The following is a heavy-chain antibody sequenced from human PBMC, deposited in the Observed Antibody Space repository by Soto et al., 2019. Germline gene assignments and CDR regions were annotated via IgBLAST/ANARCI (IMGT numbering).Heavy chain of an antibody. J-gene: IGHJ6*02. D-gene: IGHD6-6*01. Sequence: EVQLVESGGGLVQPGGSLRLSCAASGFTFSSYWMHWVRQAPGKGLVWVSRINSDGSSTSYADSVKGRFTISRDNAKNTLDLQMNSLRAEDTAVYYCARVVAARPGEAPSYYYGMDVWGQGTTVTVSS. V-gene: IGHV3-74*01. CDR1: GFTFSSYW. CDR3: ARVVAARPGEAPSYYYGMDV. CDR2: INSDGSST.